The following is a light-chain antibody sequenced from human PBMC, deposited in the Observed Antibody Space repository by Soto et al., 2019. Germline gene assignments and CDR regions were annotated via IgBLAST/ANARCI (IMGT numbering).Light chain of an antibody. Sequence: EIVLTQSPVTLSVSLGERATLSCSASQSVSSNLAWYQQNPGQAPRLLIYAASTRATGVPDRFSGSGSGTELTLTISSLQSEDSATYYCQQYSDWPTWTFGQGTKVEIK. CDR2: AAS. V-gene: IGKV3-15*01. CDR3: QQYSDWPTWT. CDR1: QSVSSN. J-gene: IGKJ1*01.